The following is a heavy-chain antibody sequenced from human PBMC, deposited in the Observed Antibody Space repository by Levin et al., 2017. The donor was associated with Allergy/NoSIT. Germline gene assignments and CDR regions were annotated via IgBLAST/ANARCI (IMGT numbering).Heavy chain of an antibody. Sequence: GGSLRLSCAASGFTFSDYYMNWIRQAPGKGPEWISYISSIGDTIYYADSVQGRFTISRDNAKNSLYLQMNSLRAEDTAVYYCARAFSTYYYDRSGGMDVWGQGTTVTVSS. CDR2: ISSIGDTI. CDR3: ARAFSTYYYDRSGGMDV. V-gene: IGHV3-11*01. J-gene: IGHJ6*02. D-gene: IGHD3-22*01. CDR1: GFTFSDYY.